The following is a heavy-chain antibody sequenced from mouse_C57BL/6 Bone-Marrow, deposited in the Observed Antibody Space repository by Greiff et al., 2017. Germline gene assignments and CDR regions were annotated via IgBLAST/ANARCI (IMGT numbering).Heavy chain of an antibody. V-gene: IGHV14-4*01. Sequence: EVQLQQSGAELVRPGASVKLSCTASGFNIKDDYMHWVKQRPEQGLEWIGWIDPENGDTEYASKFQGKATITVDTTSNTAYLQRSSLTAEDTAVYYSAGMDYWGRGTLVTVSA. CDR2: IDPENGDT. CDR1: GFNIKDDY. J-gene: IGHJ3*01. CDR3: AGMDY.